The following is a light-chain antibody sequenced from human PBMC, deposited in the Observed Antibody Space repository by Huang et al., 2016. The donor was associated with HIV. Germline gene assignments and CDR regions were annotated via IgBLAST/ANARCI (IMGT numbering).Light chain of an antibody. J-gene: IGKJ4*01. CDR1: RSVSSN. CDR3: HQYNNWLLS. Sequence: IVMTQSPATLSVSPGERVTLSCRANRSVSSNLAWYQQRPGQAPRLLIYGSSTRAPGSPARFSGSGSGTDFSLTISSLQSEDCALYYCHQYNNWLLSFGGGTRVDI. V-gene: IGKV3-15*01. CDR2: GSS.